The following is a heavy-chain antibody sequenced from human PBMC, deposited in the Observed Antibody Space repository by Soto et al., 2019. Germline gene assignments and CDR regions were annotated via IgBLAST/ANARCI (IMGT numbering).Heavy chain of an antibody. J-gene: IGHJ4*02. CDR2: IIPILGIA. V-gene: IGHV1-69*02. Sequence: QVHLVQSGAEVKKPGSSVKVSCKASGGTFSSYTISWVRQAPGQGLEWMGRIIPILGIANYAQKFQGRVTITADKSTSTAYMELSRLRSEDTAVYYCARGHGYNFDYWGQGTLVTVSS. CDR3: ARGHGYNFDY. CDR1: GGTFSSYT. D-gene: IGHD5-12*01.